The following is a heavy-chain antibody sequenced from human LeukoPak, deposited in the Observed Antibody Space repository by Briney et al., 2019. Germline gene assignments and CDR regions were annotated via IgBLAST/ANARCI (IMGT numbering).Heavy chain of an antibody. Sequence: PGGSLRLSCAASGFTFSSYAMSWVRQAPGKGLEWVSAISGSGGSTYYADSVKGRFTISRDNSKNTLYLQMNSLRAEDTAVYYCASLRFLEWLSPPGDYWGQGTLVTVSS. D-gene: IGHD3-3*01. CDR2: ISGSGGST. CDR3: ASLRFLEWLSPPGDY. J-gene: IGHJ4*02. CDR1: GFTFSSYA. V-gene: IGHV3-23*01.